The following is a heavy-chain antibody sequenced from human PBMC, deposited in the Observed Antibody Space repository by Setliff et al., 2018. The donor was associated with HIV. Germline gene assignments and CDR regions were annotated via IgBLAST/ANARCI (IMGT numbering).Heavy chain of an antibody. J-gene: IGHJ6*03. CDR3: ARGTTATDYYYYMDV. CDR1: GYTFTDYY. Sequence: ASVKVSCKASGYTFTDYYMHWVQQAPGKGLEWMGRVEPQHGETISAGKFQGRVTITADTSTDTAYMELSSLRSEDTAVYFCARGTTATDYYYYMDVWGKGTSDTVSS. D-gene: IGHD4-17*01. V-gene: IGHV1-69-2*01. CDR2: VEPQHGET.